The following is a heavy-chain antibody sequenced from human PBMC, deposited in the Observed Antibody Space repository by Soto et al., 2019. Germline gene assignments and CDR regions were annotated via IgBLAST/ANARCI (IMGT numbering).Heavy chain of an antibody. Sequence: GAAVKVSCKASGYTFTSYAMPWVREAPGQRLELMGWINAGNGNTKYSQKFQGRVTITRDTSASTAYMELSSLRSEDTAVYYCARDDYDNWFDPWGQGTLVTVSS. CDR2: INAGNGNT. V-gene: IGHV1-3*01. CDR3: ARDDYDNWFDP. D-gene: IGHD4-17*01. J-gene: IGHJ5*02. CDR1: GYTFTSYA.